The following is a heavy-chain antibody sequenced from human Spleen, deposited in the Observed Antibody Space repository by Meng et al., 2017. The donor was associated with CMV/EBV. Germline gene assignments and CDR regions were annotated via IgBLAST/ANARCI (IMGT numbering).Heavy chain of an antibody. D-gene: IGHD5-18*01. V-gene: IGHV4-39*07. J-gene: IGHJ5*02. CDR1: GGSISSDTYY. CDR3: ARGHLQYSYGSSVYNWFDP. Sequence: GSLRLSCTVSGGSISSDTYYWGWIRQPPGKGLEWIGSMRYSGHTYYHSSFEGRVSISVDTSKNYFSLRLNSLTAADTAMYYCARGHLQYSYGSSVYNWFDPWGQGTLVTVSS. CDR2: MRYSGHT.